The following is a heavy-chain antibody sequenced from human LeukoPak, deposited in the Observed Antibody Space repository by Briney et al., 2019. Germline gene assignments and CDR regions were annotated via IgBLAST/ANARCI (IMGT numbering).Heavy chain of an antibody. CDR2: TYYRSKWHN. V-gene: IGHV6-1*01. CDR1: GDSLSSNSAA. J-gene: IGHJ4*02. Sequence: SQTLSLTCVISGDSLSSNSAAWNWIRQSPSRGLEWLGRTYYRSKWHNDYTLSVKSRITINPDTSKNQFSLQLNSVTPEDMAVYYCARSAGHFDYWGQGTPVTVSS. CDR3: ARSAGHFDY.